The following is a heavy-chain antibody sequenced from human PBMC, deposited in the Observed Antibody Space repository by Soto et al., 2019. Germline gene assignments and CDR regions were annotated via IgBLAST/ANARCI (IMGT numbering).Heavy chain of an antibody. CDR2: IYYSGST. V-gene: IGHV4-31*03. CDR1: VGSTSCGGYS. Sequence: PAETLSFPCTVRVGSTSCGGYSWSGIRQHPGQGLEWSGYIYYSGSTYYNPSHKRRVAISVDTSKNQFSLQLSSVAAADPAVDYCSREDGRSGYEEWGQGTMVTVSS. D-gene: IGHD3-22*01. J-gene: IGHJ4*02. CDR3: SREDGRSGYEE.